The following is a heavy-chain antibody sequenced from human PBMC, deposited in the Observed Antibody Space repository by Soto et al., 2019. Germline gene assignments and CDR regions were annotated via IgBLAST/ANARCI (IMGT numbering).Heavy chain of an antibody. V-gene: IGHV3-21*06. Sequence: EVQLVESGGGLVKAGGSLRLFCTASGFTFRNYNMNWVRQAPGKGLEWVSSISTGGDYMFYADSVKGRFTISRDEAQNSLLLQIDRPRAEDSAVYYCARDIASAGGDYFDSWGQGTLVTVSS. D-gene: IGHD2-21*01. CDR1: GFTFRNYN. CDR2: ISTGGDYM. J-gene: IGHJ4*02. CDR3: ARDIASAGGDYFDS.